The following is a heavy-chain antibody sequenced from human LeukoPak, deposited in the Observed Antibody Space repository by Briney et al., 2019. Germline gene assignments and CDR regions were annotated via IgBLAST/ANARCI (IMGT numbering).Heavy chain of an antibody. D-gene: IGHD6-13*01. Sequence: SETLSLTCTVSGDSVSSFFWSWIRQPPGKGLEWIGYIYDGGTTKYNPSLRSRVTISADTSKSQFSVNLKSVTAADTAVYYCARQSRAGGTCFDYWGQGALVTVSS. CDR3: ARQSRAGGTCFDY. J-gene: IGHJ4*02. CDR2: IYDGGTT. CDR1: GDSVSSFF. V-gene: IGHV4-59*02.